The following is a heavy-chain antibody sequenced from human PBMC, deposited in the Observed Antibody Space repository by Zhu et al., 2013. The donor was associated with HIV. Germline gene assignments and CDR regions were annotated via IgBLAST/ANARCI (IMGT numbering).Heavy chain of an antibody. J-gene: IGHJ2*01. CDR3: ARDSSNWSLYWYFDL. CDR1: GFTVSSNY. Sequence: VQLVESGGGLVQPGGSLRLSCAASGFTVSSNYMSWVRQAPGKGLEWVSVIFSGGSTYYADSVKGRFTISRDNSKNTLYLQMNSLRAEDTAVYYCARDSSNWSLYWYFDLWGLAPWSLSPQ. V-gene: IGHV3-53*01. CDR2: IFSGGST. D-gene: IGHD6-13*01.